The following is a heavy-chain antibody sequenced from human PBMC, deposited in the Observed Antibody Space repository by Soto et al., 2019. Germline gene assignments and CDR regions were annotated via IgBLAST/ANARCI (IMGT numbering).Heavy chain of an antibody. Sequence: SEXLSLTCTVSGGSISSYYWSWIRQPPGKGLEWIGYIYYSGSTNYNPSLKSRVTISVDTSKNQFSLKLGSVTAADTAVYYCARRVYGDGMDVWGQGATVTVS. CDR3: ARRVYGDGMDV. CDR2: IYYSGST. V-gene: IGHV4-59*08. D-gene: IGHD4-17*01. CDR1: GGSISSYY. J-gene: IGHJ6*02.